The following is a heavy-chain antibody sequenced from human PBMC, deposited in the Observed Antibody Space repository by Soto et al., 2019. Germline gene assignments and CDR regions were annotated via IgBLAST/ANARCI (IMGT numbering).Heavy chain of an antibody. CDR3: ARVPDR. D-gene: IGHD2-2*01. Sequence: LSLNCAVSGVSISSGGYSWSWIRQPPGKGLEWIGYIYHSGSTYYNPSLKSRVTISVDRSKNQFSLKLSSVTAADTAVYYCARVPDRWGQGTLVT. CDR1: GVSISSGGYS. CDR2: IYHSGST. V-gene: IGHV4-30-2*01. J-gene: IGHJ5*02.